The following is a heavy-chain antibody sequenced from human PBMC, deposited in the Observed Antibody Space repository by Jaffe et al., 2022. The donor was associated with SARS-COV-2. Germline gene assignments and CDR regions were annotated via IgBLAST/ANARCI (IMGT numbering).Heavy chain of an antibody. CDR2: ISWNSGSI. J-gene: IGHJ4*02. D-gene: IGHD6-19*01. CDR1: GFTFDDYA. Sequence: EVQLVESGGGLVQPGRSLRLSCAASGFTFDDYAMHWVRQAPGKGLEWVSGISWNSGSIGYADSVKGRFTISRDNAKNSLYLQMNSLRAEDTALYYCAKSEVKQWLVPGDYWGQGTLVTVSS. CDR3: AKSEVKQWLVPGDY. V-gene: IGHV3-9*01.